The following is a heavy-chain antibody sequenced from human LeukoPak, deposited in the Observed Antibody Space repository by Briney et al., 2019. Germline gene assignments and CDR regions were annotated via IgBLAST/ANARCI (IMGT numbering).Heavy chain of an antibody. CDR3: ARGQYTDGLSY. CDR1: GFTFSTYW. D-gene: IGHD5-24*01. Sequence: GGSLRLSCAASGFTFSTYWMTWVRQAPGKRLEWVAIIKPDGSEKYYVDSVKGRFTISRDNAENSLFLQMNGLRPEDTAVFYCARGQYTDGLSYWGQGTLSPSPQ. V-gene: IGHV3-7*03. J-gene: IGHJ4*02. CDR2: IKPDGSEK.